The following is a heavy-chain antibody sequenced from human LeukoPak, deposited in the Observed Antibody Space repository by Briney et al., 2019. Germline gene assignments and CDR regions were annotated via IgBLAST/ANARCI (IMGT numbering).Heavy chain of an antibody. J-gene: IGHJ4*02. CDR3: GRALGSPLDY. D-gene: IGHD1-26*01. CDR2: INSDGSST. V-gene: IGHV3-74*01. CDR1: GFTFKSDW. Sequence: PGGSLRLSCAASGFTFKSDWMHWVRQAPGKGLVWVSRINSDGSSTSYADSEKGRFTISRDNAKNTLFLQMNSLRAEDTAVYYCGRALGSPLDYWGQGTLVTVSS.